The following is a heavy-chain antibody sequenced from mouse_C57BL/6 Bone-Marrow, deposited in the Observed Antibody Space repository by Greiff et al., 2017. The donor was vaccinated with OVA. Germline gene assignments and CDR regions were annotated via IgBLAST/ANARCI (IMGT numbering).Heavy chain of an antibody. CDR3: ARNYGYVLFAY. CDR2: INPNNGGT. J-gene: IGHJ3*01. CDR1: GYTFTDYY. Sequence: EVQLQQSGPELVKPGASVKISCKASGYTFTDYYMNWVKQSHGKSLEWIGDINPNNGGTSYNQKFKGKATLTVDKSSSTAYMELRSLTSEDSAVYYCARNYGYVLFAYWGQGTLVTVSA. V-gene: IGHV1-26*01. D-gene: IGHD2-2*01.